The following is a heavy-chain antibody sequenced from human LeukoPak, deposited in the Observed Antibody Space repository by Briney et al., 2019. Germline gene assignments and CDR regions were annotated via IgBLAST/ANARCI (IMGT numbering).Heavy chain of an antibody. CDR3: AKGSVKSRDYPFHY. Sequence: GTSLRLSCVTSGFNFRSYGMHWVRQAPGKGLDWVAAISKDGSEMYYADSVKGLFTISRDNSKSTLYLQMNSLRAEDTAVYYCAKGSVKSRDYPFHYWGQGTLVTVSS. D-gene: IGHD3-16*01. V-gene: IGHV3-30*18. CDR2: ISKDGSEM. J-gene: IGHJ4*02. CDR1: GFNFRSYG.